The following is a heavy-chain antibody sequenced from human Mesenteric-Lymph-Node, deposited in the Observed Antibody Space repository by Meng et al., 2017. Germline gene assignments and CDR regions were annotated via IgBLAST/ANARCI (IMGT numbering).Heavy chain of an antibody. V-gene: IGHV1-3*01. CDR3: ARAGYDSSGYYPQPFDY. CDR2: INAGNGNT. Sequence: QVQLVQSGAEVKKPGASVNVSCKASGYTLRSYAMHWVRQAPGQRLEWMGWINAGNGNTKYSQRFQGRVTITRDTSASTAYMELSSLRSEDTTVYYCARAGYDSSGYYPQPFDYWGQGTLVTVSS. D-gene: IGHD3-22*01. J-gene: IGHJ4*02. CDR1: GYTLRSYA.